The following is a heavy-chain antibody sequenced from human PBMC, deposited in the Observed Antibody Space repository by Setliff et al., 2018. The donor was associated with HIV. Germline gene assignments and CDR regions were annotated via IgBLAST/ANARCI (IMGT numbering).Heavy chain of an antibody. CDR3: ARQGLTMNRGVPAPILYYFDY. D-gene: IGHD3-10*01. CDR1: GGSIVSSSYY. V-gene: IGHV4-39*01. Sequence: SETLSLTCTVSGGSIVSSSYYWGWIRQPPGKGLEWIGTMYYRGTTYNNPSLKSRVTFSADTSKNQFSLNLNSVTATGTAVYYCARQGLTMNRGVPAPILYYFDYWGPGILVTVSS. J-gene: IGHJ4*02. CDR2: MYYRGTT.